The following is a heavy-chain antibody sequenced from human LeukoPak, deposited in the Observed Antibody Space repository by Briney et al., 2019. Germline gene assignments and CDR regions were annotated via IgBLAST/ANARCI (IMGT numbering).Heavy chain of an antibody. V-gene: IGHV3-74*01. CDR2: INSDGSRT. D-gene: IGHD5-18*01. CDR1: GFTFSDYW. J-gene: IGHJ4*02. CDR3: ARVITGSTYGQFDY. Sequence: GGSLRLSCTASGFTFSDYWMHWVRQAPGKGLVWVSRINSDGSRTNYADCVKGRFTISRDNAKNTVFLQMDSLRAEDAAVYYCARVITGSTYGQFDYWGQGALATVSS.